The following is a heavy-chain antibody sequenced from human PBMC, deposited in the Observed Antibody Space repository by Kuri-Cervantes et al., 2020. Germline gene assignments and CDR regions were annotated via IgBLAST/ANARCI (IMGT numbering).Heavy chain of an antibody. J-gene: IGHJ4*02. CDR1: GFTFSTYW. D-gene: IGHD3-3*01. CDR3: ARSITIFGPTVDY. CDR2: IWYDGSNK. Sequence: GESLKISCVASGFTFSTYWMSWVRQAPGKGLEWVAVIWYDGSNKYYAGSVKGRFTISRDNSKNTLYLQMNSLRAEDTAVYYCARSITIFGPTVDYWGQGTLVTVSS. V-gene: IGHV3-33*08.